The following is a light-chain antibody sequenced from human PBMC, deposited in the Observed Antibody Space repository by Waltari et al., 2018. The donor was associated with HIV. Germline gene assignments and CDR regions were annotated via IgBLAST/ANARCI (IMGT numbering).Light chain of an antibody. CDR1: GPNMGNNY. J-gene: IGLJ2*01. CDR3: GTWDSSLSAVV. V-gene: IGLV1-51*01. CDR2: DNN. Sequence: QSVLPQPPPVSAAPGPTVPISSPRSGPNMGNNYVTWYQQHPGTAPKVLIYDNNKRPSGILDRFSGSKSDTSATLGITGLQTGDEADYYCGTWDSSLSAVVFGGGTKLTVL.